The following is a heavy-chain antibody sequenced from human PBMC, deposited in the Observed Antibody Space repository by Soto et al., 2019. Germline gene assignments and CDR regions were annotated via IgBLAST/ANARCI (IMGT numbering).Heavy chain of an antibody. Sequence: LRLSCAASGFTFSSYGMHWVRQAPGKGLEWVAVIWYDGSNKYYADSVKGRFTISRDNSKNTLYLQMNSLRAEDTAVYYCARERSIAAVYYYGMDVWGQGTTVTVSS. D-gene: IGHD6-13*01. J-gene: IGHJ6*02. V-gene: IGHV3-30*19. CDR3: ARERSIAAVYYYGMDV. CDR2: IWYDGSNK. CDR1: GFTFSSYG.